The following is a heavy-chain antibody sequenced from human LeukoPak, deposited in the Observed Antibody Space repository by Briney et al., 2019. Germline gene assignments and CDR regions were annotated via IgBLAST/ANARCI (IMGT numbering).Heavy chain of an antibody. CDR1: GGSICSSSYY. CDR2: IYYSGST. V-gene: IGHV4-39*07. CDR3: ARRGILAAFDI. Sequence: PSETLSLTCTVSGGSICSSSYYCGWIRQPPGKGLEWIGSIYYSGSTYYNPSLKSRVTISVDTSKNQFSLKLSSVTAANTAAYYCARRGILAAFDIWGQGKMVTVSS. D-gene: IGHD3-3*02. J-gene: IGHJ3*02.